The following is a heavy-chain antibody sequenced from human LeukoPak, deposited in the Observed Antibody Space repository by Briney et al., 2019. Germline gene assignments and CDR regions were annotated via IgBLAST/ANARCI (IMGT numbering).Heavy chain of an antibody. CDR3: ARVKRYYDSSGSMADAFDI. D-gene: IGHD3-22*01. CDR2: IYHSGST. V-gene: IGHV4-4*02. Sequence: SETLSLTCAVSGGSISSSNWWSWVRQPPGKGLEWIGEIYHSGSTNYNPSLKSRVTISVDKSKNQFSLKLSSVTAADTAVYYCARVKRYYDSSGSMADAFDIRGQGTMVTVSS. J-gene: IGHJ3*02. CDR1: GGSISSSNW.